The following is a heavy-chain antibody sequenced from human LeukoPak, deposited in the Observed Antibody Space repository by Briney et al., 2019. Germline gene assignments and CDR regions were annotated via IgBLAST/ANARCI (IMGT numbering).Heavy chain of an antibody. J-gene: IGHJ4*02. V-gene: IGHV4-31*03. CDR3: ARGGSYRSLDY. CDR1: GGSISSGGYY. CDR2: IYYSGST. Sequence: SETLSLTCTVSGGSISSGGYYWRWIRQHPGKGLEWIGYIYYSGSTYCNPSLKSRVTISVDTSKNQFSLKLSSVTAVDTAVYYCARGGSYRSLDYWGQGTLVTVSS. D-gene: IGHD3-16*02.